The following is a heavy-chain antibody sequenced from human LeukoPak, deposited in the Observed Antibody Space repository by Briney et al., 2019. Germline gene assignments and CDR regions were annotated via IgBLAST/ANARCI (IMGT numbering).Heavy chain of an antibody. V-gene: IGHV4-34*01. CDR1: GGSFSGYY. Sequence: SETLSLTCAVYGGSFSGYYWSWIRQPPGKGLEWIGEINHSGSTNYNPSLKSRVTISVDTSKNQFSLKLSSVTAADTAVYYCARGRGSMVRGVRSCYFDYWGQGTLVTVSS. CDR2: INHSGST. CDR3: ARGRGSMVRGVRSCYFDY. D-gene: IGHD3-10*01. J-gene: IGHJ4*02.